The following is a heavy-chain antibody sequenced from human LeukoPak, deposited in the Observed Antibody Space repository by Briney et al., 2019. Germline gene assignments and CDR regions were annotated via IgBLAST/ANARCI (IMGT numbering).Heavy chain of an antibody. Sequence: PGGSLRLSCAASGFTVSSNFMSWVRQAPGKGLEWVSVIYSGGSTYYADSVKGRFTNPRDNSKNTLYLQMNSLRVEDTAVYYCALGLVTDYWGQGTLVTVSS. V-gene: IGHV3-66*01. CDR1: GFTVSSNF. D-gene: IGHD3-9*01. CDR3: ALGLVTDY. J-gene: IGHJ4*02. CDR2: IYSGGST.